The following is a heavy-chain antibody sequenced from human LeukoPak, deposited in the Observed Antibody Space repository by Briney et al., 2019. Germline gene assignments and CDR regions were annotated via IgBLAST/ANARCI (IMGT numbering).Heavy chain of an antibody. Sequence: ASVKVSCTASGYTFTGYYMHWVRQAPGQGLEWMGWINPNSGGTNYAQKFQGRVTVTRDTSISTAYMELSRLRSDDTAVYYCARSLNYYSSGSYVFSYWGQGTLVTVSS. D-gene: IGHD3-10*01. V-gene: IGHV1-2*02. CDR1: GYTFTGYY. CDR3: ARSLNYYSSGSYVFSY. CDR2: INPNSGGT. J-gene: IGHJ4*02.